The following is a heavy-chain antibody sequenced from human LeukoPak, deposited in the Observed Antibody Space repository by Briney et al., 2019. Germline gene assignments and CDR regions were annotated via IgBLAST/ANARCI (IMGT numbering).Heavy chain of an antibody. V-gene: IGHV4-31*03. Sequence: SETLSLTCTVSGGSISSGGYYWSWIRQHPGKGLEWIGNIYYSGSTYYNPSLKSRVTISVDSSKNQFSLRLSSVTAADTAVYYCARGLDYYGSGSCIDYWGQGTLVTVSS. CDR2: IYYSGST. CDR1: GGSISSGGYY. CDR3: ARGLDYYGSGSCIDY. D-gene: IGHD3-10*01. J-gene: IGHJ4*02.